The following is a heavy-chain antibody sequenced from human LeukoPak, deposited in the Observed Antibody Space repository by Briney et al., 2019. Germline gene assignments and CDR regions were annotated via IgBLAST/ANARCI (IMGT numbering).Heavy chain of an antibody. V-gene: IGHV1-69*05. CDR3: ARDAAAAGTAPDY. Sequence: GASVKVSCKASGGTFSSYAISWVRQAPGQGLEWMGGIIPIFGTANYAQKFQGRVTMTRDTSISTAYMELSALTSDDTAVYYCARDAAAAGTAPDYWGQGTLVTVSS. CDR2: IIPIFGTA. D-gene: IGHD6-13*01. J-gene: IGHJ4*02. CDR1: GGTFSSYA.